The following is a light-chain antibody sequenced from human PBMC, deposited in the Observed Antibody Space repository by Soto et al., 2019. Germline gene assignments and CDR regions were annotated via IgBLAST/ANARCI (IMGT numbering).Light chain of an antibody. V-gene: IGKV3-20*01. CDR3: HQCGPSLKYT. CDR1: QAVTGNY. CDR2: GAS. J-gene: IGKJ2*01. Sequence: EVVLTQSPDTLSLSPGERATLSCRASQAVTGNYLAWYQQKPGQAPRLLIYGASNRATGIPDRFSGSGSGTDFTLTISRLEPQDFAVYYCHQCGPSLKYTFGQGTKLEIK.